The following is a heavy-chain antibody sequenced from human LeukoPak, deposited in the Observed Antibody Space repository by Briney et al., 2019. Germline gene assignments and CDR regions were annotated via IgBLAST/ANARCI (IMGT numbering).Heavy chain of an antibody. Sequence: PGGSLRLSCAAPGFTFGNFAMRWVRQVPGKGLEWVSAINSDGDGTYYADSVKGRFIITRDNSENTVYLQMNNLRAEDTALYFCAKAGTYGLTHNNYYMDVWGKGTTVTVSS. D-gene: IGHD3-10*01. J-gene: IGHJ6*03. CDR3: AKAGTYGLTHNNYYMDV. CDR1: GFTFGNFA. V-gene: IGHV3-23*01. CDR2: INSDGDGT.